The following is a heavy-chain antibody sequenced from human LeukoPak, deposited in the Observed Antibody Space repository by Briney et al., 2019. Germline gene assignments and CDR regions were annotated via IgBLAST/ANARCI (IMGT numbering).Heavy chain of an antibody. CDR1: GYSFTKYW. CDR3: ARRHQYSSSWYNWFDP. D-gene: IGHD6-13*01. V-gene: IGHV5-51*01. CDR2: IYPGDSDT. J-gene: IGHJ5*02. Sequence: GESLKISCKASGYSFTKYWIGWVRQMPGKGLEWMGIIYPGDSDTRYSPSFQGQVTISADKSISTAYLQWSSLKASDTAMYYCARRHQYSSSWYNWFDPWGQGTLVTVSS.